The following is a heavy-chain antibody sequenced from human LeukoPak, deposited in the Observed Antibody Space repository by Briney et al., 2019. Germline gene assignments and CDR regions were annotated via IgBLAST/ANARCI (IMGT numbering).Heavy chain of an antibody. CDR3: AREFSFRGDSTLTTLRYFDY. V-gene: IGHV3-11*05. CDR2: ISGSSTYT. D-gene: IGHD4-17*01. CDR1: GFSLSDYY. Sequence: GGSLTLSCAASGFSLSDYYMTWLRQAAGKGLEWVSYISGSSTYTNYADSVKGRFTISRDNAKNSLYLQMDSLRAEDTAVYFCAREFSFRGDSTLTTLRYFDYWGQGTLVTVSS. J-gene: IGHJ4*02.